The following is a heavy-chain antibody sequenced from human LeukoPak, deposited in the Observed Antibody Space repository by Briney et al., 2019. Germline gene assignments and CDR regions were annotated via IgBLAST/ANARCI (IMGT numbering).Heavy chain of an antibody. J-gene: IGHJ5*02. CDR3: AKEGPYNWFDP. CDR2: IRGSGGST. CDR1: GFTFSRYG. V-gene: IGHV3-23*01. Sequence: SGGSLRLSCEASGFTFSRYGMSWVRQAPGKGLEWVSAIRGSGGSTYYADSVKGRFTISRDNSKNTLYLQMNSLRAEDTAVYYCAKEGPYNWFDPWGQGTLVTVSS.